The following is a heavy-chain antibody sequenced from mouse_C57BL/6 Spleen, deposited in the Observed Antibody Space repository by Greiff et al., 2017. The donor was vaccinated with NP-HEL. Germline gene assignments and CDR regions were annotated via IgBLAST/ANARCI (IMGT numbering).Heavy chain of an antibody. J-gene: IGHJ1*03. V-gene: IGHV3-6*01. CDR2: ISYDGSN. Sequence: VQLQQSGPGLVKPSQSLSLTCSVTGYSITSGYYWNWIRQFPGNKLEWMGYISYDGSNNYNPSLKNRISITRDTSKNQFFLKLNSVTTEDTATYYCARDPVYFDVWGTGTTVTVSS. CDR3: ARDPVYFDV. CDR1: GYSITSGYY.